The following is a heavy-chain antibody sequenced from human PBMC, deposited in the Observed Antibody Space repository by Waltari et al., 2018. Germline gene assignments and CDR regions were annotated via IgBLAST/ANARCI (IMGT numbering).Heavy chain of an antibody. CDR2: IHYSGST. D-gene: IGHD3-10*01. J-gene: IGHJ5*02. Sequence: QLQLQESGPGLVTPSETLSLTCTVSGGSISSISSYWGWIRQPPGKGLEWIGTIHYSGSTYYNPSLKSRVTIPGDTSKSQFSLMLSSVTAADTAVYYCARHEWFGELTNNWFDPWGRGTLVTVSS. V-gene: IGHV4-39*01. CDR1: GGSISSISSY. CDR3: ARHEWFGELTNNWFDP.